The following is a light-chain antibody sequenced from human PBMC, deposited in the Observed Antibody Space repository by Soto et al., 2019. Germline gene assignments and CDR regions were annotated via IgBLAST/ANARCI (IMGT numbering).Light chain of an antibody. CDR1: SSNIGSKT. J-gene: IGLJ1*01. CDR2: SNY. V-gene: IGLV1-44*01. CDR3: AAWDASLNGYV. Sequence: HSVLTQPPSASGTPGQRVTISCSGSSSNIGSKTVNWYQQLPGTAPKLLIYSNYQRPSGVPDRFSGSKSGTSASLAISGRQSEDEADYYCAAWDASLNGYVFGTGTKVTVL.